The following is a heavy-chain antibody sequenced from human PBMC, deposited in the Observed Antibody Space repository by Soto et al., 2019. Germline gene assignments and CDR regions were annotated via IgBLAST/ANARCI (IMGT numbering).Heavy chain of an antibody. D-gene: IGHD4-4*01. CDR2: IYHSGST. CDR1: GGSISSYY. V-gene: IGHV4-59*08. J-gene: IGHJ4*02. Sequence: SETLSLTCTVSGGSISSYYWSWIRQPPGKGLEWIGYIYHSGSTNYNLSLKSRVTISVDKSKNQFSLKLSSVTAADTAVYYCARRDYSNYAAYWGQGTLVTVSS. CDR3: ARRDYSNYAAY.